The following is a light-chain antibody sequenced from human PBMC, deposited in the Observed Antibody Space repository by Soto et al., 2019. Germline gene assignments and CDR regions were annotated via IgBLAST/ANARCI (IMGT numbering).Light chain of an antibody. J-gene: IGLJ2*01. V-gene: IGLV2-14*01. CDR3: SSYTSSRTHVV. CDR2: DVS. CDR1: STDVGGYNY. Sequence: QSVLPQPASVSGSLGQASTISFTGTSTDVGGYNYVSWYQQHPGKAPKLMIYDVSNRPSGVSNRFSGSKSGNTASLTISGIQAEDEADYYCSSYTSSRTHVVFGGGTKLTV.